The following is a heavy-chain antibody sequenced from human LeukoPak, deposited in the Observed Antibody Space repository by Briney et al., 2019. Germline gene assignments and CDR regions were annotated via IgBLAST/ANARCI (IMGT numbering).Heavy chain of an antibody. CDR1: GFTFSRYW. D-gene: IGHD5-12*01. Sequence: GGSLRLSCAASGFTFSRYWMAWVRQAPGKGLEWVSGISGSGDSTYYVDSVKGRFTISRDNSKNTLYLQMNSLRAEDTAVYYCAKEGAMGATIVGYYFDYWGQGTLVTVSS. J-gene: IGHJ4*02. CDR2: ISGSGDST. V-gene: IGHV3-23*01. CDR3: AKEGAMGATIVGYYFDY.